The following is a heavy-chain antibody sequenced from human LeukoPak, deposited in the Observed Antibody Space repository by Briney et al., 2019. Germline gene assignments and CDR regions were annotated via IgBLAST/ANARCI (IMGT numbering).Heavy chain of an antibody. Sequence: GGSLRLSCAASGFTFSSYWMHWVRHAPGKGLVWVSRINSDGSSTSYADSVKGRFTISRDNAKNTLYLQMNSLRAEDTAVYYCARGGPYSGTLGEYDYWGQGTLVTVSS. D-gene: IGHD3-16*01. CDR3: ARGGPYSGTLGEYDY. V-gene: IGHV3-74*01. CDR1: GFTFSSYW. CDR2: INSDGSST. J-gene: IGHJ4*02.